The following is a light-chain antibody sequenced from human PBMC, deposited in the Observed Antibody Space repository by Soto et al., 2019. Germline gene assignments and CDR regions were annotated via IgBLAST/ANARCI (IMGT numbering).Light chain of an antibody. V-gene: IGKV1-5*01. Sequence: DIQMTQSPSTLSASVGDRVTITCRASQDINNWLAWYQQKPGNAPKFLIYDASSLQSGVSSRFSGSGSGREFTLTISSLQTDDFGTYYCQQYNSRRTFGQGTKVESK. CDR2: DAS. CDR1: QDINNW. CDR3: QQYNSRRT. J-gene: IGKJ1*01.